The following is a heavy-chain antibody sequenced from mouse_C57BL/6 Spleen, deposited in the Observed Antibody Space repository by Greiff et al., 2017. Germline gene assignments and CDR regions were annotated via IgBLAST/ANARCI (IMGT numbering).Heavy chain of an antibody. J-gene: IGHJ2*01. V-gene: IGHV3-6*01. D-gene: IGHD2-3*01. Sequence: EVKLVESGPGLVKPSQSLSLTCSVTGYSITSGYYWNWIRQFPGNKLEWMGYISYDGSNNYNPSLKNLSSITRDTSKNQFFLKLNSVTTEDTATYYCASGGYYVFFDYWGQGTTLTVSS. CDR3: ASGGYYVFFDY. CDR2: ISYDGSN. CDR1: GYSITSGYY.